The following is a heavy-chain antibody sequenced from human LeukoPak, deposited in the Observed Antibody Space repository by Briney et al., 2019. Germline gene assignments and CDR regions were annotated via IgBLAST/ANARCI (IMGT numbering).Heavy chain of an antibody. CDR2: ISYDGSNK. CDR3: ARAGIQLWLRGFDY. D-gene: IGHD5-18*01. Sequence: GRSLRLSCAASGFTFSSYAMHWVRQAPGKGLEWVAVISYDGSNKYYADSVKGRFTISRDNSKNTLYLQMNSLRAEDTAVYYCARAGIQLWLRGFDYWGQGTPVTVSS. J-gene: IGHJ4*02. V-gene: IGHV3-30-3*01. CDR1: GFTFSSYA.